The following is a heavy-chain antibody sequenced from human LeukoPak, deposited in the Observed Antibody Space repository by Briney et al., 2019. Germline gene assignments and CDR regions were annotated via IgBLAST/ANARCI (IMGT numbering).Heavy chain of an antibody. CDR2: ISXSSSYI. CDR3: ARDPSDIVVVPAAIVEDY. J-gene: IGHJ4*02. V-gene: IGHV3-21*01. Sequence: SISXSSSYIYYADSVKGRFTISRDNAKNSLYLQMNSLRAEDTAVYYCARDPSDIVVVPAAIVEDYWGQGTLVTVSS. D-gene: IGHD2-2*02.